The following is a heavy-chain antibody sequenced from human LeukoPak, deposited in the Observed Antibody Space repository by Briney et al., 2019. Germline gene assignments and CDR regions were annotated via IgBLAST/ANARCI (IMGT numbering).Heavy chain of an antibody. J-gene: IGHJ6*04. D-gene: IGHD3-10*01. V-gene: IGHV4-38-2*02. Sequence: PSETLSVTCTVSGYSINSGYFWGWIRQPPGKGLEYIGTIFHSGTTYYNPSLKSRVTISLDTSTNDFSLKLSSVTAADTAVYYCARALRSGSNYFFYGMDVWGKGTTATVSS. CDR1: GYSINSGYF. CDR3: ARALRSGSNYFFYGMDV. CDR2: IFHSGTT.